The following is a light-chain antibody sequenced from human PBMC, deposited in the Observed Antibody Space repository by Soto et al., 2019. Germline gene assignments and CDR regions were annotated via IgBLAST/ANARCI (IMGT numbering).Light chain of an antibody. V-gene: IGLV1-40*01. CDR2: GNS. J-gene: IGLJ2*01. CDR3: QSYDSSLSAHVV. CDR1: SSIIGAGYD. Sequence: QSVLTQPPSVSGAPGQRVTISCTGSSSIIGAGYDVYWYQQLPGTAPKLLIYGNSNRPSGVPDRFSGCKSGTSASLAITGLQAEDEADYYCQSYDSSLSAHVVFGGGTKLTVL.